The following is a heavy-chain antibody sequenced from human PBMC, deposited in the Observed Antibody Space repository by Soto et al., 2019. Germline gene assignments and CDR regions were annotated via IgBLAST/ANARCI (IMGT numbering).Heavy chain of an antibody. CDR3: ARHLSGIKGFGVVITNYYYYYGMDV. V-gene: IGHV4-39*01. CDR1: GGSISSSSYY. Sequence: PSETLSLTCTVSGGSISSSSYYWGWIRQPPGKGLEWIGSIYYSGSTYYNPSLKSRVTISVDTSKNQFSLKLSSVTAADTAVYYCARHLSGIKGFGVVITNYYYYYGMDVWGQGTTVTVSS. D-gene: IGHD3-3*01. J-gene: IGHJ6*02. CDR2: IYYSGST.